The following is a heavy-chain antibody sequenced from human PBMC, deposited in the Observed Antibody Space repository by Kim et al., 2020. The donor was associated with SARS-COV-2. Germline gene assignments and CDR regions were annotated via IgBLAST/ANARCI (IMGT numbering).Heavy chain of an antibody. D-gene: IGHD3-22*01. J-gene: IGHJ4*02. CDR3: TTRDYYDSSGYYYG. V-gene: IGHV3-15*01. Sequence: AAPVKGRFTISRDDSKNTLYLQRNSLKTEDTSVYYCTTRDYYDSSGYYYGWGQGTLVTVSS.